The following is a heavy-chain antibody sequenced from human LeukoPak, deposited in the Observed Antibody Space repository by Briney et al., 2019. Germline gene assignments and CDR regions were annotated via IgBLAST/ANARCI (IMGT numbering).Heavy chain of an antibody. Sequence: SETLSLTCAVYGGSFSGYYWSWIRQPPGKGLEWIGEINHSGSTNYNPSLKSRVTISVDTSKNQFSLKLSSVTAADTAVYYCARGSCHTGYSSSWYRHPYYYYGMDVWGQGTTVTVSS. J-gene: IGHJ6*02. D-gene: IGHD6-13*01. CDR1: GGSFSGYY. CDR3: ARGSCHTGYSSSWYRHPYYYYGMDV. V-gene: IGHV4-34*01. CDR2: INHSGST.